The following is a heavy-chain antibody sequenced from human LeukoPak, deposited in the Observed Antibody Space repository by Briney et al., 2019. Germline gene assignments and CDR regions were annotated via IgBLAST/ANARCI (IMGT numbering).Heavy chain of an antibody. CDR2: IKSKTYGGTT. Sequence: KSGGSLRLSCAASGFTFSDAWMNWVRQAPGKGLEWVGRIKSKTYGGTTDYAAPVKGRFTISRDDSRNTLYLQMDSLKTEDTAVFYCTTDRDALRYWGQGTLVTVSS. J-gene: IGHJ4*02. V-gene: IGHV3-15*07. D-gene: IGHD2-21*02. CDR1: GFTFSDAW. CDR3: TTDRDALRY.